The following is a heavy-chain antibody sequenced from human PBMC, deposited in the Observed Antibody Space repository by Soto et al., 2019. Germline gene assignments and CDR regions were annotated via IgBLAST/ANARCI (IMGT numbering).Heavy chain of an antibody. D-gene: IGHD3-10*01. Sequence: EVQLLESGGGLVQPGGSLRVSCAASGFTFSSYAMSWVRQAPGKGLEWVSAISGSGGSTYYADSVKGRFTISRDNSKNTLYLQMNSLRAEDTAVYYCAKSLREYGSGRDRTLPGIDYWGQGTLVTVSS. CDR3: AKSLREYGSGRDRTLPGIDY. CDR1: GFTFSSYA. CDR2: ISGSGGST. V-gene: IGHV3-23*01. J-gene: IGHJ4*02.